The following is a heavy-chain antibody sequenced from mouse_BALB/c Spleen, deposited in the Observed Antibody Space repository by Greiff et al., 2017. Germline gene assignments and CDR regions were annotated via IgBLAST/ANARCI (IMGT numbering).Heavy chain of an antibody. D-gene: IGHD2-1*01. CDR2: INPGSGGT. CDR3: ARGYGNYGNAMDY. CDR1: GYAFTNYL. Sequence: VQLQQSGAELVRPGTSVKVSCKASGYAFTNYLIEWVKQRPGQGLEWIGVINPGSGGTNYNEKFKGKATLTADKSSSTAYMQLSSLTSDDSAVYFCARGYGNYGNAMDYWGQGTSVTVSS. V-gene: IGHV1-54*03. J-gene: IGHJ4*01.